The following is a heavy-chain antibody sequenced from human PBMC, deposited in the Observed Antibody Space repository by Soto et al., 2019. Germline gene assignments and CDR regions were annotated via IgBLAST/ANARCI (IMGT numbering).Heavy chain of an antibody. CDR3: ARSTWNYADFDY. CDR1: GYTFTSYY. D-gene: IGHD1-7*01. Sequence: ASVKVSCKASGYTFTSYYMHWVRQAPGQGLEWMGIINPSGGSTSYAQKFQGRVTMTRDTSTSTAYMELSSLRSEDTAVYYCARSTWNYADFDYWGQGTLVTVSS. V-gene: IGHV1-46*01. CDR2: INPSGGST. J-gene: IGHJ4*02.